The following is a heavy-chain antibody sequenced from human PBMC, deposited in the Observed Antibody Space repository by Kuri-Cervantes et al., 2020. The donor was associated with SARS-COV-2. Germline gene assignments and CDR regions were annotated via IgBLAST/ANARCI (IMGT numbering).Heavy chain of an antibody. CDR1: GFTFSDYY. D-gene: IGHD3-22*01. CDR3: AKDKFMYYDSSGYYDY. Sequence: GESLKISWAASGFTFSDYYMSWIRQAPGKGLEWVSYISSSSSYTYYADSVKGRFTISRDNSKNTLYLQMNSLRAEDTAVYYCAKDKFMYYDSSGYYDYWGQGTLVTVSS. V-gene: IGHV3-11*05. J-gene: IGHJ4*02. CDR2: ISSSSSYT.